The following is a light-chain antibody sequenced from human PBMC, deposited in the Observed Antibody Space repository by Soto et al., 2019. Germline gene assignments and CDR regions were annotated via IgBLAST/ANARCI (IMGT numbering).Light chain of an antibody. CDR1: QSVSSSY. Sequence: ELVLTQSPGTLSLSPGERATLSCRASQSVSSSYLAWYQQKPGQAPRLLIYGASNSATGIPDRFSGSGSGTDFTLTISRLEPEDLAVYFCQQYGRSPPFTFGQGTKVEIK. CDR3: QQYGRSPPFT. CDR2: GAS. J-gene: IGKJ2*01. V-gene: IGKV3-20*01.